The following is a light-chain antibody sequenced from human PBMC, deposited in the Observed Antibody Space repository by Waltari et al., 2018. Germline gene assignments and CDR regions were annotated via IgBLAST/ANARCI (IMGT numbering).Light chain of an antibody. Sequence: DVLMTQSPLSLPVTLGQPASISCRSSQSLEYSDGNTFLSWFQQRPGQSPRRLIYKVSNRDSGVPDRFSGSGSGTDFTLKISRVEADDVGVYYCMQGRHWPYAFGQGTMLEIK. V-gene: IGKV2-30*01. CDR2: KVS. J-gene: IGKJ2*01. CDR1: QSLEYSDGNTF. CDR3: MQGRHWPYA.